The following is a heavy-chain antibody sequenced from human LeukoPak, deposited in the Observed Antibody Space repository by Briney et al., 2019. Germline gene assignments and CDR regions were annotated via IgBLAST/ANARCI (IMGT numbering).Heavy chain of an antibody. V-gene: IGHV5-10-1*01. CDR3: ARGGRSGYDSNWFDP. Sequence: PGGSLSISCQGSGYRFNSYWISWVRLMPGKGLEGMGRVYPTDSYTNYSPSFQRHVTISADNSTSTVYLQWSSLKASDTAIYYCARGGRSGYDSNWFDPWGQGTMVTVSS. CDR2: VYPTDSYT. CDR1: GYRFNSYW. J-gene: IGHJ5*02. D-gene: IGHD5-12*01.